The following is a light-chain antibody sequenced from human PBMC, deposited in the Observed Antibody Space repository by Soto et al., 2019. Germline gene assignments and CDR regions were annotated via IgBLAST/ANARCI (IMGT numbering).Light chain of an antibody. CDR1: QSISRM. Sequence: DIQMTQSPSTLPASVGERVTITCRASQSISRMLAWYQQKPGKDPKVLIHDASSMESGVPPRFSGSGSGTGFTLTIISLQPDDFATDYCQQYNTYSPRRFGQGTKVEI. V-gene: IGKV1-5*01. CDR2: DAS. J-gene: IGKJ1*01. CDR3: QQYNTYSPRR.